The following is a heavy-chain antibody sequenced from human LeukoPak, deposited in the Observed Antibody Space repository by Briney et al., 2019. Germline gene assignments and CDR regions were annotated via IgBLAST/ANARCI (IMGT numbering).Heavy chain of an antibody. CDR1: GFTFSSYA. Sequence: GGSLRLSCAASGFTFSSYAMHWVRQAPGKGLEYDSAISSNGGSTYYANSVKGRFTISRDNSKNTLYLQMGSLRAEDMAVYYCARGPYCSSTSCYTSHYYYMDVWGKGTTVTVSS. CDR3: ARGPYCSSTSCYTSHYYYMDV. J-gene: IGHJ6*03. CDR2: ISSNGGST. D-gene: IGHD2-2*02. V-gene: IGHV3-64*01.